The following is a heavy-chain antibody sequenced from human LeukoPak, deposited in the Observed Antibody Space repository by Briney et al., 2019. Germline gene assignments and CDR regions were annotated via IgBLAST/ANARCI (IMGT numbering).Heavy chain of an antibody. CDR3: ARADGDQLLLEPYYGMDV. D-gene: IGHD2-15*01. Sequence: SETLSLTCTVSGGSISSGGYYWSWIRQHPGKGLEWIGYIYYSGSTYYNPSLKSRITISVDTSKNQFSLKLSSVTAADTAVYYCARADGDQLLLEPYYGMDVWGQGTTVTVSS. CDR1: GGSISSGGYY. V-gene: IGHV4-31*03. CDR2: IYYSGST. J-gene: IGHJ6*02.